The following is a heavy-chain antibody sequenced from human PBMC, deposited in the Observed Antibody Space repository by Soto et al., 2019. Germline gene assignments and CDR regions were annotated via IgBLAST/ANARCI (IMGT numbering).Heavy chain of an antibody. CDR1: LCYISSRSYY. V-gene: IGHV4-39*01. CDR3: ARLPYQTPKYYFDY. Sequence: PYAIQSRTWPVSLCYISSRSYYWGWIRQPPGKGLEWIGSIYYSGSTYYNPSLKSRVTISVDTSKNQFSLKLSSVTAADTAVYYCARLPYQTPKYYFDYWGQG. D-gene: IGHD2-15*01. J-gene: IGHJ4*02. CDR2: IYYSGST.